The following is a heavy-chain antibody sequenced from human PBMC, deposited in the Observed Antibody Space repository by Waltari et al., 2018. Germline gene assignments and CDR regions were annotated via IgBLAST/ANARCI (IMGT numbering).Heavy chain of an antibody. CDR3: AKVKAARSLILGGYPDY. Sequence: EVQLLESGGGLVQPGGSLRLSCAASGFTFSSYAMSWVRPAPGKGLEWVSAISGSGGSTYYADSVKGRFTISRDNSKNTLYLQMNSLRAEDTAVYYCAKVKAARSLILGGYPDYWGQGTLVTVSS. J-gene: IGHJ4*02. CDR2: ISGSGGST. V-gene: IGHV3-23*01. CDR1: GFTFSSYA. D-gene: IGHD6-6*01.